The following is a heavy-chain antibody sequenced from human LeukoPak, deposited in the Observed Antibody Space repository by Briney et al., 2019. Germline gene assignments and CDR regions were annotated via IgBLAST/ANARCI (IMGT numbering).Heavy chain of an antibody. J-gene: IGHJ4*02. D-gene: IGHD6-19*01. CDR1: GFTFSSYA. V-gene: IGHV3-23*01. CDR3: AKDIQWLVPGYFDY. Sequence: GGSLRLSCAASGFTFSSYAMSWVRPAPGKGLEWVSAISASGDNTYYADSVKGRFTISRDNSKNTLYMQMNSLRAEDTAVYYCAKDIQWLVPGYFDYWGQGTLVTVSS. CDR2: ISASGDNT.